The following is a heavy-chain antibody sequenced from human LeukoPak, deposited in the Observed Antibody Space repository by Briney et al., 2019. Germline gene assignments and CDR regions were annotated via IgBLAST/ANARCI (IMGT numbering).Heavy chain of an antibody. CDR3: ARGRQDYGDSPGYFDY. J-gene: IGHJ4*02. Sequence: PGGSLRLSCVASGFTFSSYWMHWVRQAPGKGLVWVSRINSDGSSTTYADSVKGRFTISRDNAENTLYLQMNSLRAEDTAVYYCARGRQDYGDSPGYFDYWGQGTLVTVSS. D-gene: IGHD4-17*01. CDR1: GFTFSSYW. CDR2: INSDGSST. V-gene: IGHV3-74*01.